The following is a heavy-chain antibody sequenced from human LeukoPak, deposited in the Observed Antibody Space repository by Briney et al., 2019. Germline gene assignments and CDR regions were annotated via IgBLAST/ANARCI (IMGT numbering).Heavy chain of an antibody. Sequence: GGSLRLSCAASGFTFSGYYMTWIRQAPGKGLEWVSHISSSGTTILYADSMKGRITISRDNAKNSLFLQMNSLRAEDTAVYYCARARWVAATKYYFDYWGQGTLVTVSS. CDR3: ARARWVAATKYYFDY. V-gene: IGHV3-11*01. CDR2: ISSSGTTI. D-gene: IGHD2-15*01. CDR1: GFTFSGYY. J-gene: IGHJ4*02.